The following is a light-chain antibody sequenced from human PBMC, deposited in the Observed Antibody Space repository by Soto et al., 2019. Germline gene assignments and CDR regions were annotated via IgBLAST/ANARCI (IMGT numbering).Light chain of an antibody. CDR2: RIF. CDR1: QSVSGY. Sequence: EIVMTQYPGTFSVFPGETFTLSCMASQSVSGYLDWFHQKPGQAPRLVLLRIFTRAIGVPSRFTGSGSGTEFTLTINSLQPDDFATYYCQHYNSYSEAFGQGTKVDI. J-gene: IGKJ1*01. V-gene: IGKV3-15*01. CDR3: QHYNSYSEA.